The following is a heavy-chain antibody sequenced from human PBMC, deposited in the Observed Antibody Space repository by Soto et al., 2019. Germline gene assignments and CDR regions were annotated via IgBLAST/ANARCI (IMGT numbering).Heavy chain of an antibody. D-gene: IGHD2-2*01. CDR2: VSFVGNRQ. CDR3: ARRHREVPALIGDYFDY. J-gene: IGHJ4*02. CDR1: GFTFSSFA. V-gene: IGHV3-30*04. Sequence: QVQLVESGGGVVQPGKSLTLSCAASGFTFSSFAMHWVRQPPGKGLEWVAVVSFVGNRQYFSDSVKGRFTISRDNSKNTVSLHMNSLSDDDSALYYCARRHREVPALIGDYFDYWGQGTLVTVSS.